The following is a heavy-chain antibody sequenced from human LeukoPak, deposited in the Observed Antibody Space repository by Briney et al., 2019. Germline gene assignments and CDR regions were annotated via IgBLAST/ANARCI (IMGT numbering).Heavy chain of an antibody. Sequence: GGSLRLSCAASGFTFSTFAMIWVGQPPGKGLEWVSSIFPSGGEIHYADSVRGRFTISRDNSKSTLSLQMNSLRAEGTAIYYCATYRQVLLPFESWGQGTLVTVSS. V-gene: IGHV3-23*01. CDR1: GFTFSTFA. CDR3: ATYRQVLLPFES. J-gene: IGHJ4*02. D-gene: IGHD2-8*02. CDR2: IFPSGGEI.